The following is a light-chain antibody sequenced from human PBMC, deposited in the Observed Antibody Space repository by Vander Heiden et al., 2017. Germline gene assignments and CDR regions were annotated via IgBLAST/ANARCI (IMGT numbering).Light chain of an antibody. CDR1: NIGSKS. CDR2: DDS. V-gene: IGLV3-21*02. Sequence: SYVLTQPPSVSGAPGQTAKITCGGKNIGSKSVHWYQQRPGQAPVLVVYDDSDRPSGIPERFSGSNSGNAATLTISRVEAGDEADYYCQVWDSTTDHHVFATGTKVTVL. CDR3: QVWDSTTDHHV. J-gene: IGLJ1*01.